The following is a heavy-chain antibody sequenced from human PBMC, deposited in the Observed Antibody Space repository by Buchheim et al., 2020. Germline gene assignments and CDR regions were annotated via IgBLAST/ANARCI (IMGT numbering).Heavy chain of an antibody. CDR3: ARDQSSLYGMDV. V-gene: IGHV3-7*01. CDR1: GFTFSSHW. Sequence: EVQLVESGGGLVQPGGSLRLSCAASGFTFSSHWTSWVRQAPGKGLEWVANIKQDGSEKYYVDSVKGRFTISRDNAKNSLYLQMNSLRAEDTAVYYCARDQSSLYGMDVWGQGTT. CDR2: IKQDGSEK. J-gene: IGHJ6*02.